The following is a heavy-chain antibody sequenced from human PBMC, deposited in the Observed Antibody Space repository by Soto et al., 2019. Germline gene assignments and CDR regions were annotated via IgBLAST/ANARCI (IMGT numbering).Heavy chain of an antibody. V-gene: IGHV4-59*01. CDR2: IFYSGST. Sequence: SETLSLTCTVSGGSMSPFFWSWIRQSPGKGLEWIGKIFYSGSTSYNPYLKSRVTMSIDTSKSQFSLRLSTMTAADTAVYFCAREDGCSGGSCYGYIGFWGQGTLVTVSS. CDR3: AREDGCSGGSCYGYIGF. J-gene: IGHJ4*02. CDR1: GGSMSPFF. D-gene: IGHD2-15*01.